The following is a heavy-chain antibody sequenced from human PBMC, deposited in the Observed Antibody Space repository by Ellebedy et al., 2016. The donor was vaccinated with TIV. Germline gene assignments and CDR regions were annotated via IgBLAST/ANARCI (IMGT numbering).Heavy chain of an antibody. CDR1: GFTFSSYA. Sequence: PGGSLRLSCAASGFTFSSYAITWVRQAPGKGLEWVSGIVGSGAQKYADSVKGRFTISRDNSKSTLDLQMNSLRAEDTAVYFCAKDRTPGDGYWVFDYWGQGTLVTVSS. J-gene: IGHJ4*02. CDR2: IVGSGAQ. V-gene: IGHV3-23*01. CDR3: AKDRTPGDGYWVFDY. D-gene: IGHD5-18*01.